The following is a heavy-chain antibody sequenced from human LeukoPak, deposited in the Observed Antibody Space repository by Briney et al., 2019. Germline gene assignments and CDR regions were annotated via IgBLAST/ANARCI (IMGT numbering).Heavy chain of an antibody. Sequence: GGSLRLSCAASGFTFSTYWMHWVRQAPGKGLVWVSRINSDGSDTSYADSVKGRFTISRDNAKNTLYLQMNSLRAEDTAVYYCAKCILTGYYKGYMDVWGKGTTVTISS. CDR1: GFTFSTYW. V-gene: IGHV3-74*01. J-gene: IGHJ6*03. CDR2: INSDGSDT. D-gene: IGHD3-9*01. CDR3: AKCILTGYYKGYMDV.